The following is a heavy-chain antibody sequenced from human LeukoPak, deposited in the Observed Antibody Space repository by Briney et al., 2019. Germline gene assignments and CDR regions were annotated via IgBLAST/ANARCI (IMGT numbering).Heavy chain of an antibody. CDR1: GFTLSSYA. Sequence: PGGSLTLSCAASGFTLSSYAMSWVRQAPGKGLEWVSAISDSGNTYHADSVKGRSTIPRDSSKNTLFLQMNRLRPEDAAVYYCAKAPVTTCRGAYCYPFDYWGQGTLVTVSS. CDR2: ISDSGNT. CDR3: AKAPVTTCRGAYCYPFDY. D-gene: IGHD2-21*01. J-gene: IGHJ4*02. V-gene: IGHV3-23*01.